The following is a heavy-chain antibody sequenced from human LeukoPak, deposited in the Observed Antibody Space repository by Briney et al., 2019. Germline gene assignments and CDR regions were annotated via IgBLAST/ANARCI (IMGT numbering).Heavy chain of an antibody. J-gene: IGHJ6*02. CDR1: GFTVSTNY. D-gene: IGHD5-18*01. V-gene: IGHV3-53*01. CDR2: IYSGGTT. Sequence: GGSLRLSCAASGFTVSTNYMSWVRQAPGKGLEWVSVIYSGGTTNYADSAKGRFTISRDNSKNTVYLQLNSLRAEDTAVYYCARGGYAHYYGMDVWGQGTTVTVSS. CDR3: ARGGYAHYYGMDV.